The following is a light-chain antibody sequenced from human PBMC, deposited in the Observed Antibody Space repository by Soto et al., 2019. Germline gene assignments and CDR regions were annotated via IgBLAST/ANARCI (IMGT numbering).Light chain of an antibody. Sequence: IQMTQSPSTLSASVGDTVTISCRASRGVRSDVAWYQQRPGSVPKVLIYGAFNLYTGVPSRFSGGGSGTDFTLTISSLQPEDFATYYCQQVNVYPSTFGGGTKVDI. J-gene: IGKJ4*01. V-gene: IGKV1-13*02. CDR2: GAF. CDR1: RGVRSD. CDR3: QQVNVYPST.